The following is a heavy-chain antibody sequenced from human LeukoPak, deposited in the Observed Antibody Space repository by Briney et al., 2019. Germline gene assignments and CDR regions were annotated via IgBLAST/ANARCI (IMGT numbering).Heavy chain of an antibody. CDR2: IYYSGST. J-gene: IGHJ4*02. V-gene: IGHV4-39*01. CDR3: ARQRSYYYDSSGYFFDY. Sequence: PSETLSLTCTVSGGSISSSNYFWGWIRQPPGKGLEWIGSIYYSGSTYHNPSLKSRVTISVDTSKNQFSLKLSSVTAADTAVYYCARQRSYYYDSSGYFFDYWGQGTLVTVSS. D-gene: IGHD3-22*01. CDR1: GGSISSSNYF.